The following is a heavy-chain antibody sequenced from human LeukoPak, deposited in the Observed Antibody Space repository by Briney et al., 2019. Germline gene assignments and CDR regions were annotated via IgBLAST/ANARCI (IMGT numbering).Heavy chain of an antibody. CDR3: AKGVSYDFWSGYYGLDY. D-gene: IGHD3-3*01. J-gene: IGHJ4*02. Sequence: PGGSLRLSCAASGFTFSSYAMNWVRQAPGKGLEWVSAISGRGGSTNYADSVKGRFTISRDNSKNTLYLQMNSLRAEDTAVYYCAKGVSYDFWSGYYGLDYWGQGTLVTVSS. V-gene: IGHV3-23*01. CDR2: ISGRGGST. CDR1: GFTFSSYA.